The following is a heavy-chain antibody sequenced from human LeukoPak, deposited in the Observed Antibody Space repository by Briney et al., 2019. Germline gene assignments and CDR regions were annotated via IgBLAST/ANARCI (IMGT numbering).Heavy chain of an antibody. J-gene: IGHJ5*02. CDR2: INHSAST. CDR3: ARGHGGIAALSWFDP. Sequence: SETLSLTCAVYGGSFSGYYWSWIRQPPGKGLEWIGEINHSASTNYNPSLKSRVTISVDTSKHQFSLKLSSVPAADTAVYYCARGHGGIAALSWFDPWGQGTLVTVSS. V-gene: IGHV4-34*01. CDR1: GGSFSGYY. D-gene: IGHD6-6*01.